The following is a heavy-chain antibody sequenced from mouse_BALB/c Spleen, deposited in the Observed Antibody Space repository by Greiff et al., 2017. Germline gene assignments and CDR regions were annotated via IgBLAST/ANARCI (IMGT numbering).Heavy chain of an antibody. CDR3: AVGDDGYYNYAMDY. V-gene: IGHV2-9*02. CDR2: IWAGGST. D-gene: IGHD2-3*01. CDR1: GFSLTSYG. J-gene: IGHJ4*01. Sequence: VHLVESGPGLVAPSQSLSITCTVSGFSLTSYGVHWVRQPPGKGLEWLGVIWAGGSTNYNSALMSRLSISKDNSKSQVFLKMNSLQTDDTAMYYCAVGDDGYYNYAMDYWGQGTSVTVSS.